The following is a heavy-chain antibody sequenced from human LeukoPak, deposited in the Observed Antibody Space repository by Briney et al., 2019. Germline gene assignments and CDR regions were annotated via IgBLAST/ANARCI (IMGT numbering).Heavy chain of an antibody. J-gene: IGHJ3*02. D-gene: IGHD3-9*01. CDR1: GGSISSYH. Sequence: PSETLSLTCTVSGGSISSYHWSWIRQPPGKGLEWIGYIYYSGSTNYNPSLKGRVTISEDTSKNQFSLKLSSVNAADTAVYYCARRRVRYFDWATSAFDIWGQGTMVTVSS. V-gene: IGHV4-59*08. CDR2: IYYSGST. CDR3: ARRRVRYFDWATSAFDI.